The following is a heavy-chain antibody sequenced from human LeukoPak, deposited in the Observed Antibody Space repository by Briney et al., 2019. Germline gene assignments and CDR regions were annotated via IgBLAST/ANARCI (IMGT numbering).Heavy chain of an antibody. V-gene: IGHV3-7*01. CDR2: IKQDGSEK. J-gene: IGHJ6*02. Sequence: GGSLRLSCAASEFTFSSYSMNWVRQAPGKGLEWVANIKQDGSEKYYVDSVKGRFTISRDNAKNSLYLQMNSLRAEDTAVYYCVRGMDVWGQGTTVTVSS. CDR1: EFTFSSYS. CDR3: VRGMDV.